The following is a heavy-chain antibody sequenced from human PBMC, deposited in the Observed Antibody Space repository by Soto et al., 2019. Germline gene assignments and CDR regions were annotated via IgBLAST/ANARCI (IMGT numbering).Heavy chain of an antibody. CDR1: GGSISSGDYY. J-gene: IGHJ6*02. CDR3: ARVNYYDPYGMDV. V-gene: IGHV4-30-4*01. Sequence: SETLSLTCTVSGGSISSGDYYWSWIRQPPGKGLEWIGYIYYSGSTYYNPSLKSRVTISVDTSKNQFSLKLSSVTAADTAVYYCARVNYYDPYGMDVWGQGTTVTASS. CDR2: IYYSGST.